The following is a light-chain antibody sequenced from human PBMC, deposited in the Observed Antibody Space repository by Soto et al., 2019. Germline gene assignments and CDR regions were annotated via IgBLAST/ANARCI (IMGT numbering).Light chain of an antibody. V-gene: IGKV1-13*02. J-gene: IGKJ1*01. CDR1: QGISSA. CDR2: DAS. CDR3: QQYNSYSPWT. Sequence: AIQLTQSPSSLSASVGDRVTITCRASQGISSALAWYQQKPGKAPKLLIYDASSLESGVPSRFSGSGSGTEFTLTISSLQPEDFAIYYCQQYNSYSPWTFGQGTKVDIK.